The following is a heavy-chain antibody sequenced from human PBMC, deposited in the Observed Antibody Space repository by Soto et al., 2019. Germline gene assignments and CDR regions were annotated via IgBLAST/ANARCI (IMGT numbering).Heavy chain of an antibody. D-gene: IGHD2-15*01. CDR2: ISAYNGNT. CDR1: GYTFTSYG. Sequence: QVQLVQSGAEVKKPGASVKVSCKASGYTFTSYGISWVRQAPGQGLEWMGWISAYNGNTNYAQKLQGRVTMTTDRYTSTAYMELRSLRSDDTAVYYCARDSDIVVVVAAPPSDYWGQGTMVTVSS. CDR3: ARDSDIVVVVAAPPSDY. V-gene: IGHV1-18*01. J-gene: IGHJ4*02.